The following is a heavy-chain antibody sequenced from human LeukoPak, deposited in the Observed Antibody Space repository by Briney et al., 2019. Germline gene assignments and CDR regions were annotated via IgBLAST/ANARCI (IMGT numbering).Heavy chain of an antibody. V-gene: IGHV3-66*01. Sequence: QPGGSLRLSCAASGFTVSNNYMSWVRQAPGKGLEWVSVIYSGGTTYYADSVKGRFTISRDNSKNTPYLLMNSLRAEDTAVYYCARGGYCSCGNCYGYFDYWGQGTLVTVSS. J-gene: IGHJ4*02. CDR1: GFTVSNNY. CDR2: IYSGGTT. CDR3: ARGGYCSCGNCYGYFDY. D-gene: IGHD2-15*01.